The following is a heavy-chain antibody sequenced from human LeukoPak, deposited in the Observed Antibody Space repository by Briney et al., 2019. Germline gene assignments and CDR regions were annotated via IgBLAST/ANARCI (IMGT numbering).Heavy chain of an antibody. V-gene: IGHV4-59*08. J-gene: IGHJ4*02. Sequence: SETLSLTCTVSGGSISSYYWSWIRQPPGKGLEWSGYIYYSGSTNYNPSLKSRVTISVDTSKNQFSLKLSSVTAADTAVYYCARRRLGGWYAFDYWGQGTLVTVSS. CDR2: IYYSGST. CDR1: GGSISSYY. D-gene: IGHD6-19*01. CDR3: ARRRLGGWYAFDY.